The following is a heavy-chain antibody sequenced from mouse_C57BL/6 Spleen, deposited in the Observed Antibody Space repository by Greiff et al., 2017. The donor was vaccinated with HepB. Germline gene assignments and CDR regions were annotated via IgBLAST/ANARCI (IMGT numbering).Heavy chain of an antibody. CDR2: IYPGNSDT. J-gene: IGHJ3*01. CDR3: TTYGYYGSSWAY. CDR1: GYTFTSYW. D-gene: IGHD1-1*01. Sequence: EVKLMESGTVLARPGASVKMSCKTSGYTFTSYWMHWVKQRPGQGLEWIGAIYPGNSDTSYNQKFKGKAKLTAVTSASTAYMELSSLTHEVSAVYYCTTYGYYGSSWAYWGQGTLVTVSA. V-gene: IGHV1-5*01.